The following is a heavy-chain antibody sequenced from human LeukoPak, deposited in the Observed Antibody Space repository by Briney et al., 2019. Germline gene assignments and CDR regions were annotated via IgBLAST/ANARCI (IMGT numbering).Heavy chain of an antibody. V-gene: IGHV4-59*08. CDR3: ASRIATAGAFDI. CDR1: SASISTYY. D-gene: IGHD6-13*01. J-gene: IGHJ3*02. Sequence: SETLSLTCTVSSASISTYYWSWIRQPPGKGLEWIGYIYHSGTSNYNPSLKSRVTMSVDTSKSQFSLSLSSVTAADTAVYYCASRIATAGAFDIWGQGTMVTVSS. CDR2: IYHSGTS.